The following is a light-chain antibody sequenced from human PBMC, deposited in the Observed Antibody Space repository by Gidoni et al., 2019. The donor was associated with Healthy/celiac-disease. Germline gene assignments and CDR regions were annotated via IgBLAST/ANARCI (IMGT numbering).Light chain of an antibody. V-gene: IGKV1-39*01. CDR2: AAS. CDR3: QQSYSTPELT. J-gene: IGKJ4*01. Sequence: QRTQSPSSLSASVGERVTITCRASQSISSYLNWYQQKPGKAPKLLIYAASSLQSGVPSRFSGSGSGTDFTLTISSLQPEDFATYYCQQSYSTPELTFGGGTQVETK. CDR1: QSISSY.